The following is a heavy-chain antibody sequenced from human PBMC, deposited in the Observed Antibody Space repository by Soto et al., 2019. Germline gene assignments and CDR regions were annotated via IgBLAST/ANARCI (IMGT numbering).Heavy chain of an antibody. D-gene: IGHD1-1*01. CDR2: ISDRGDTT. Sequence: PGGSLRLSCAASGFTISSNAMYWVRQAPGKGLEWVSGISDRGDTTHYADSVKGRFTISRDTSKNTLHLQLNTLRADDTAVHYCAKDKPGTTSFDYWGQGTLVTVSS. J-gene: IGHJ4*02. V-gene: IGHV3-23*01. CDR1: GFTISSNA. CDR3: AKDKPGTTSFDY.